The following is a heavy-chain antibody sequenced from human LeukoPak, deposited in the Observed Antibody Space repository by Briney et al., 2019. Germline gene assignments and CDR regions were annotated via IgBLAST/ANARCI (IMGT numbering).Heavy chain of an antibody. V-gene: IGHV4-34*01. Sequence: SETLSLTCAVYGGSFSGYYWSWIRQPPGKGLEWIGEINHSGSTNYNPSLKSRVTISVDTSKNQFSLKLSSVTAADTAVYYCARGGVSRRGGPTYSSSWYHYWGQGTLVTVSS. D-gene: IGHD6-13*01. J-gene: IGHJ4*02. CDR1: GGSFSGYY. CDR2: INHSGST. CDR3: ARGGVSRRGGPTYSSSWYHY.